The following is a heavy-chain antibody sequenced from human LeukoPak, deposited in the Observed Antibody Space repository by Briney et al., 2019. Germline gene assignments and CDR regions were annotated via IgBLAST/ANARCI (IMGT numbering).Heavy chain of an antibody. Sequence: SETLSLTCTVSGGSISSGDYYWRWLRQPPGKGLEWIGYIYYSGSTYYNPSLKSRVTISVDTSKNQFSLKLSSVTAADTAVYYCARDESRILDAFDIWGQGTMVTVSS. CDR2: IYYSGST. V-gene: IGHV4-30-4*08. D-gene: IGHD2/OR15-2a*01. CDR1: GGSISSGDYY. J-gene: IGHJ3*02. CDR3: ARDESRILDAFDI.